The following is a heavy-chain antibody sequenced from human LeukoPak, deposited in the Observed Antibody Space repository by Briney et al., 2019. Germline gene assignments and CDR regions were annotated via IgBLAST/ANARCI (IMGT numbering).Heavy chain of an antibody. Sequence: GGSLRLSCAASGFTVSSNYMSWVRQAPGKGLEWVSAISGSGGSTYYADSVKGRFTISRDNSKNTLYLQMNSLRAEDTAVYYCAKTGTISSWYGWFDPWGQGTLVTVSS. D-gene: IGHD6-13*01. CDR2: ISGSGGST. J-gene: IGHJ5*02. V-gene: IGHV3-23*01. CDR3: AKTGTISSWYGWFDP. CDR1: GFTVSSNY.